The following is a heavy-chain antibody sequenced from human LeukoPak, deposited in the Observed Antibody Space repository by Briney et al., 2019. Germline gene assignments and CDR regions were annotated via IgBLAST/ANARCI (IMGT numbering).Heavy chain of an antibody. CDR3: ARDYYRYSYGSSLFDI. CDR1: GFTFSSYW. D-gene: IGHD5-18*01. Sequence: SGGSLRLSCAASGFTFSSYWMSWVRQAPGKGLEWVANIKQDGGEKYYVDSVKGRFTISRDNSKNTLYLQMNSLRAEDTAVYYCARDYYRYSYGSSLFDIWGQGTMVTVSS. CDR2: IKQDGGEK. J-gene: IGHJ3*02. V-gene: IGHV3-7*01.